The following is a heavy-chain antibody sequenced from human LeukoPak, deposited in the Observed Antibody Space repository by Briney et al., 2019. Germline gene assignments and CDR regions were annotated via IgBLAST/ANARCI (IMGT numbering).Heavy chain of an antibody. Sequence: ASVKVSCKASGYTFTGYYMHWVRQAPGQGLEWMGWINPNSGGTNYAQKFQGRVTMTRDTSISTAYMELSRLRSDDTAVYYCARGSRLDYYDSSGYRNPVDYWGQGTLVTVSS. CDR3: ARGSRLDYYDSSGYRNPVDY. CDR1: GYTFTGYY. J-gene: IGHJ4*02. V-gene: IGHV1-2*02. D-gene: IGHD3-22*01. CDR2: INPNSGGT.